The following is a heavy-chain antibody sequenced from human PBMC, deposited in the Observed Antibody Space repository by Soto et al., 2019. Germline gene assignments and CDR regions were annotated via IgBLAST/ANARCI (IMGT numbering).Heavy chain of an antibody. CDR2: ISGSGDRT. CDR1: GFTFGRYW. D-gene: IGHD3-22*01. J-gene: IGHJ4*02. Sequence: GGSLRLSCVTSGFTFGRYWINWVRQAPGKGLEWVASISGSGDRTYYADSAKGRFTISKDISKNSLSLQLDSLGVEDTAVYFCVKDDGGYPSTAPHWGQGTLVTVSS. V-gene: IGHV3-23*01. CDR3: VKDDGGYPSTAPH.